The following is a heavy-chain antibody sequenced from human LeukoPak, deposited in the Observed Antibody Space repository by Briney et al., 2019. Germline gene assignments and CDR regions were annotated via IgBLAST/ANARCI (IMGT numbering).Heavy chain of an antibody. CDR2: MNPNSGNT. CDR3: ARVGIAVAGKYYYGMDV. V-gene: IGHV1-8*01. J-gene: IGHJ6*02. Sequence: ASVKVSCKASGYTFTSYDINWVRQATGQGLEWMGWMNPNSGNTGYAQKFQGRVTMTRNASISTAYMELSSLRSEDTAVYHCARVGIAVAGKYYYGMDVWGQGTTVTVSS. D-gene: IGHD6-19*01. CDR1: GYTFTSYD.